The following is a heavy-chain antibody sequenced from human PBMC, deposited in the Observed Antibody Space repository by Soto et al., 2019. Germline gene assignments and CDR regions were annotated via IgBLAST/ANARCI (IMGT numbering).Heavy chain of an antibody. CDR1: GGSFSGYY. CDR3: AGGRVTVVRGVMNWFDP. CDR2: IDQSGST. J-gene: IGHJ5*02. V-gene: IGHV4-34*01. Sequence: QVQLQQWGAGLLKSSETLSLTCAVYGGSFSGYYWNWLRQPPGEGLEWIGKIDQSGSTNYNPSLKGGVTMYVXXAXSXXSLKLTSVTAMDTAVYYCAGGRVTVVRGVMNWFDPWGQGTLVTVSS. D-gene: IGHD3-10*01.